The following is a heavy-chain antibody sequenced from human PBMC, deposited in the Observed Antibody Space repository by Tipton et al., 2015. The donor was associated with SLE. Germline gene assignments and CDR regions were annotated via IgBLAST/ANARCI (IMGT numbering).Heavy chain of an antibody. CDR2: IYYSGST. D-gene: IGHD2-21*02. CDR3: ARGSEGDLPAYYFDC. J-gene: IGHJ4*02. CDR1: GGSFSRYY. V-gene: IGHV4-34*01. Sequence: GLVKPSETLSLTCAVYGGSFSRYYWSWIRQPPGKGLEWIGSIYYSGSTYYNPSLKSRVTISVDTSKNQFSLKLSSVTAADTAVYYCARGSEGDLPAYYFDCWGQGTLVTVSS.